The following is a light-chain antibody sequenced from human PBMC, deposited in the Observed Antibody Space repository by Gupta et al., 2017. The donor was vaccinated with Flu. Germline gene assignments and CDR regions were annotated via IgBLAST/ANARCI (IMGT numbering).Light chain of an antibody. CDR2: DAS. CDR3: QQAHSYPLT. J-gene: IGKJ4*01. Sequence: DIQMTQSPSILSASVGERVTISCRASDGVGTWVAWYQQRPGKAPRLLIYDASTLKTGVPSRFGGSGSGTHFSLTINNLQREDSATFYCQQAHSYPLTFGEGTKVEIK. CDR1: DGVGTW. V-gene: IGKV1-12*01.